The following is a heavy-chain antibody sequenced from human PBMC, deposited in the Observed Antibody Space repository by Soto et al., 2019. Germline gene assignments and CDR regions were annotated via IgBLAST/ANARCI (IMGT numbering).Heavy chain of an antibody. V-gene: IGHV3-48*02. D-gene: IGHD3-22*01. CDR1: GFTFSSYS. Sequence: EVQLVESGGGLVQPGGSLRLSCAASGFTFSSYSMNWVRQAPGKGLEWVSYISSSSSTIYYADSVKGRFTISRDNAKNSLYLQMNSLRDEDTAVYYCARDLRAYYDSSGYYHARAPFDYWGQGPLVTVSS. J-gene: IGHJ4*02. CDR3: ARDLRAYYDSSGYYHARAPFDY. CDR2: ISSSSSTI.